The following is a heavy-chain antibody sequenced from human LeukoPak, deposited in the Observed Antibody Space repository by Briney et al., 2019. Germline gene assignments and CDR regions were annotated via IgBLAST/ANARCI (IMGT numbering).Heavy chain of an antibody. Sequence: VASVEVSCKASGGTFSSYAISWVRQAPGQGLEWMGIINPSGGSTSYAQKFQGRVTMTRDMSTSTVYMELSSLRSEDTAVYYCARDELWGDYFDYWGQGTLVTVSS. CDR2: INPSGGST. V-gene: IGHV1-46*01. J-gene: IGHJ4*02. CDR3: ARDELWGDYFDY. D-gene: IGHD3-16*01. CDR1: GGTFSSYA.